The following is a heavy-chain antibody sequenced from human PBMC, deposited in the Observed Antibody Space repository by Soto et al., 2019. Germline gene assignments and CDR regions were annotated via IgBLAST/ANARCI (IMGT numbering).Heavy chain of an antibody. CDR1: GYTFTGYY. J-gene: IGHJ3*01. Sequence: QVQLVQSGAEVKKPGASVKVSCKASGYTFTGYYMHWVRQAPGQGLEWMGWINPNSGGTNYAQKFQGRVTMTRDTSISTAYMELSRLRSDDTTVYYCARGGVVVGATTLFNLGVWGQGTMVTVSS. CDR2: INPNSGGT. D-gene: IGHD1-26*01. V-gene: IGHV1-2*02. CDR3: ARGGVVVGATTLFNLGV.